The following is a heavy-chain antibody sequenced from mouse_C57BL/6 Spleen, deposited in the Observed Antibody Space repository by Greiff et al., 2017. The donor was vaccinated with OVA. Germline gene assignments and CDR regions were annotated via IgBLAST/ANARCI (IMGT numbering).Heavy chain of an antibody. D-gene: IGHD3-2*02. Sequence: QVQLKQSGAELARPGASVKLSCKASGYTFTSYGISWVKQSTGQGLEWIGEIYPRSGNTYYNEKFKGKATLTADKSSSTAYMELRSLTSEDSAVYFCARETAQAKAYWGQGTLVTVSA. V-gene: IGHV1-81*01. CDR2: IYPRSGNT. J-gene: IGHJ3*01. CDR1: GYTFTSYG. CDR3: ARETAQAKAY.